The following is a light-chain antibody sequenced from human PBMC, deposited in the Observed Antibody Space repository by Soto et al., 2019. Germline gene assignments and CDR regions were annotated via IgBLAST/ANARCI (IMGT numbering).Light chain of an antibody. CDR3: QQYYSIPFT. Sequence: DIVMTQSPDSLAVSLGERATINCKSSQSVLYSSNNKNYLAWYQQKPGQSPKLLIYWASTRESGVPDRFSGSGSETDFTLTISSLQVEDVAVYYCQQYYSIPFTFGPGTKVDIK. V-gene: IGKV4-1*01. CDR1: QSVLYSSNNKNY. CDR2: WAS. J-gene: IGKJ3*01.